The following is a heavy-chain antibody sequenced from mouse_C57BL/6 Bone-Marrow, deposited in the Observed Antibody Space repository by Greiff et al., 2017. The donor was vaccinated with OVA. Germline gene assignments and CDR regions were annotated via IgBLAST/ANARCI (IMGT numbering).Heavy chain of an antibody. Sequence: EVKLQESGGGLVQPGGSMKLSCAASGFTFSDAWMDWVRQSPEQGLEWVAEIRNNANNPAYYYAVYGKGRFTISRDDSKNSVYLQMNSLRAEDTGIDYCASPFLRQRIWYFDDWGTGTTVTVSS. CDR3: ASPFLRQRIWYFDD. J-gene: IGHJ1*03. CDR2: IRNNANNPAY. V-gene: IGHV6-6*01. CDR1: GFTFSDAW. D-gene: IGHD1-2*01.